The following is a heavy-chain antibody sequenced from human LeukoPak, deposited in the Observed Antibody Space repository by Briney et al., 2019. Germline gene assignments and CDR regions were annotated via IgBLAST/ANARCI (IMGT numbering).Heavy chain of an antibody. J-gene: IGHJ4*02. CDR1: GGSFSGYY. CDR3: ARARRDGYNKTPDY. Sequence: PSETLSLTCAVYGGSFSGYYWSWIRQPPGKGLEWIGEINHSGSTNYNPSLKSRVTISVDTSKNQFSLKLSSVTAADTAVYCCARARRDGYNKTPDYWGQGTLVTVSS. CDR2: INHSGST. D-gene: IGHD5-24*01. V-gene: IGHV4-34*01.